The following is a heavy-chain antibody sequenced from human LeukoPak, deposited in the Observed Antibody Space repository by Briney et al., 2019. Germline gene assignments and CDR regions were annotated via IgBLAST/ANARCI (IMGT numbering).Heavy chain of an antibody. D-gene: IGHD5-18*01. J-gene: IGHJ4*02. Sequence: SETLSLTCTVSGGSISSGGYYWSWIRQHPGKGLEWIGYIYYSGSTYYNPSLKSRVTISVDTSKNQFSLKLSSVTAADTAVYYCASEVDTSYYFDYWGQGTLVAVSS. CDR3: ASEVDTSYYFDY. CDR1: GGSISSGGYY. CDR2: IYYSGST. V-gene: IGHV4-31*03.